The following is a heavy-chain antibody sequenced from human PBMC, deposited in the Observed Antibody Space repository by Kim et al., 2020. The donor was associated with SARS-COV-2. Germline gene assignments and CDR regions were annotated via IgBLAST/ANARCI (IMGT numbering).Heavy chain of an antibody. CDR2: ITHSGTTM. CDR3: ARDAIGDS. J-gene: IGHJ4*02. V-gene: IGHV3-48*03. D-gene: IGHD3-3*01. Sequence: GGSLRLSCAASGFTFSGYEMSWVRQAPRKGLEWISYITHSGTTMYYADSVQGRFTISRDNAKNSLYLQMNSLRDEDTAVYYCARDAIGDSWGQGTLVTVSS. CDR1: GFTFSGYE.